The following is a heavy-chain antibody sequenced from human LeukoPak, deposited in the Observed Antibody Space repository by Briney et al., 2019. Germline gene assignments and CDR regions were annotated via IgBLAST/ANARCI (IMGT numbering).Heavy chain of an antibody. CDR2: ISGSGGST. J-gene: IGHJ6*03. D-gene: IGHD2-8*01. Sequence: GGSLRLSCAASGFTFSSDAMSWVRQAPGKGLEWVSAISGSGGSTYYADSVKGRFTISRDNSKNTLYLQMNSLRAEDTAVYYCAKGHYCTNGVCLNYYYYYYMDVWGKGTTVTVSS. V-gene: IGHV3-23*01. CDR3: AKGHYCTNGVCLNYYYYYYMDV. CDR1: GFTFSSDA.